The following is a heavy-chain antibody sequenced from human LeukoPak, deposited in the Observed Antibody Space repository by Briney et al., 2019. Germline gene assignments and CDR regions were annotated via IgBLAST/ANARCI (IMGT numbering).Heavy chain of an antibody. CDR1: GFTFSNYW. J-gene: IGHJ4*02. Sequence: GGSLRLSCAASGFTFSNYWMSWARQAPGKGLEWVANIKRDGGETYYVDSVKGRFTISRDNSKNSLYLQMNSLRAEDTAVYYCASEIDYYGSGSYPVGFDYWGQGTLVTVSS. D-gene: IGHD3-10*01. CDR3: ASEIDYYGSGSYPVGFDY. V-gene: IGHV3-7*01. CDR2: IKRDGGET.